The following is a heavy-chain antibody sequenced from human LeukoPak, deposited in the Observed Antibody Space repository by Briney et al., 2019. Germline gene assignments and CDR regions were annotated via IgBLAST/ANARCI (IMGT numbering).Heavy chain of an antibody. CDR3: ARNQITMIAVAQDWYFDL. D-gene: IGHD3-22*01. V-gene: IGHV3-30-3*01. CDR2: TSYDGSNE. J-gene: IGHJ2*01. Sequence: GGSLRLSCAASGFTFSDYAMHWVRQASGNGLEWVAVTSYDGSNEYFADSVKGRFTISRDNSENTLYLQVNSLRAEDTAVYYCARNQITMIAVAQDWYFDLWGRGTLVTVSS. CDR1: GFTFSDYA.